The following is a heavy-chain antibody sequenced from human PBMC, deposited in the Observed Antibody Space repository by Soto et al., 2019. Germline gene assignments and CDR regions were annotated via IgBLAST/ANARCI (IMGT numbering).Heavy chain of an antibody. CDR3: AKGSGWYLGAFDI. D-gene: IGHD6-19*01. CDR1: GFTFADYA. J-gene: IGHJ3*02. CDR2: ISCNSGSI. Sequence: LRLSCAASGFTFADYALNWVRQAPGKGLEWVSGISCNSGSIGCAESVKGRFTISRDNDKNSLYLQMNSLRAEETALYYCAKGSGWYLGAFDIWGQGTMVTVSS. V-gene: IGHV3-9*01.